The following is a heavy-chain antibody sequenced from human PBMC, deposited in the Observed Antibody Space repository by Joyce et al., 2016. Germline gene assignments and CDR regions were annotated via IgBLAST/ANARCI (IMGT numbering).Heavy chain of an antibody. Sequence: QVQLVQSGAEVKKPGASVKVSCKASGYIFTGYYIHWVRQAPGQGLEWMGWINPNGGGTSYVQKFQGRVTMTRDTSISTAYMELSRLTSDDTAVYYRAGQGLMVYASDAFDVWGQGTMVIVSS. V-gene: IGHV1-2*02. CDR2: INPNGGGT. D-gene: IGHD2-8*01. CDR3: AGQGLMVYASDAFDV. J-gene: IGHJ3*01. CDR1: GYIFTGYY.